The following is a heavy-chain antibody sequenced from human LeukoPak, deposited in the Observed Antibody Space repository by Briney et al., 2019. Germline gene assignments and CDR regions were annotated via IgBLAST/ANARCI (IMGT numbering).Heavy chain of an antibody. CDR1: GFTLSDSA. V-gene: IGHV3-73*01. CDR2: IRSNANSYAT. Sequence: QPGGSLELSCAASGFTLSDSAIHWGRPASGRGLEGVGRIRSNANSYATAYAASIEGRFIVSRDDSKNTAYLQMNSLKTEDTAVYYCTSTHHYYMDVWGQRDHGLRLL. CDR3: TSTHHYYMDV. J-gene: IGHJ6*03.